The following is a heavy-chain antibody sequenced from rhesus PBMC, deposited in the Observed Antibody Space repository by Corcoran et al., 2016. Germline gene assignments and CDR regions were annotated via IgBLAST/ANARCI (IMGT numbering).Heavy chain of an antibody. CDR1: GYTFTDIN. Sequence: EVQLVQSGAEVKKHGASVKISCKAYGYTFTDINLHWVRQAPGKGLELMGRVLPDNGAADYAPKFQDRVTNTRDTSTDTAYMELSSLRSEDTAVYYCATNPIPLQLLDYWGQGVLVTVSS. J-gene: IGHJ4*01. V-gene: IGHV1-111*01. CDR3: ATNPIPLQLLDY. D-gene: IGHD5-12*01. CDR2: VLPDNGAA.